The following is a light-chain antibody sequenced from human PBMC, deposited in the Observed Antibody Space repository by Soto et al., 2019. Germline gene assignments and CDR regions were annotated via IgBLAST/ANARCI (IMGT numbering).Light chain of an antibody. J-gene: IGKJ1*01. Sequence: EIVLTQSPATLSLSPGERATLSCWASQSVSNYFVWYQQKPGQAPRLLIYDASKRATGIPARFSGSGSGTDFTLTISSLEPEDFVVYYCQQRSIWPWTFGQGTKVDIK. V-gene: IGKV3-11*01. CDR1: QSVSNY. CDR3: QQRSIWPWT. CDR2: DAS.